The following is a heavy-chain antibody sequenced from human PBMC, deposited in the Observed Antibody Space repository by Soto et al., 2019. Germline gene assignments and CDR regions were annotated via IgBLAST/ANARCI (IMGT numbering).Heavy chain of an antibody. CDR1: GDSFSDYY. J-gene: IGHJ4*02. CDR2: INHSGNT. CDR3: ATFSIVGTVIFNQ. Sequence: PSETLSLTCGVYGDSFSDYYWAWVRQPPGKGLERIGEINHSGNTYYAPSLKSRLSMSVDTSRNHVSLHLTSVTAADTAVYYCATFSIVGTVIFNQWGQGTQVTVSS. D-gene: IGHD1-26*01. V-gene: IGHV4-34*01.